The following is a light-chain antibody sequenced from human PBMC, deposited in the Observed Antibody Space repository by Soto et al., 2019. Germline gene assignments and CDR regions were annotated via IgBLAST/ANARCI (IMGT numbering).Light chain of an antibody. Sequence: SVLTQPPSASGTPGQRVTISCSGSSSNIGSNYVYWYQQLPGTAPKLLIYRNNQRPSGVPDRFSGSKSGTSASLAISGLRSEDEADYYCAAWDDSYVVFGGGTKLTVL. CDR3: AAWDDSYVV. CDR1: SSNIGSNY. V-gene: IGLV1-47*01. J-gene: IGLJ2*01. CDR2: RNN.